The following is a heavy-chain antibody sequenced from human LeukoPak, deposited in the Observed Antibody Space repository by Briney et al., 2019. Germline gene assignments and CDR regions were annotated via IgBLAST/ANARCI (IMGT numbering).Heavy chain of an antibody. CDR3: TKGNWGSAFDI. J-gene: IGHJ3*02. V-gene: IGHV3-9*01. CDR2: INWNSGSM. CDR1: GFTFSDYY. D-gene: IGHD3-16*01. Sequence: GGSLRLSCAASGFTFSDYYMSWIRQAPGKGLEWVSGINWNSGSMVYADSVKGRLTISRDNAKNSLYLQMNSLRAEDTALYYCTKGNWGSAFDIWGQGTMVTVSS.